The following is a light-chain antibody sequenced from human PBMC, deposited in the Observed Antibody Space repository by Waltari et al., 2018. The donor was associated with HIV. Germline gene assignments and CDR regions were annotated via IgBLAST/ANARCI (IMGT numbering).Light chain of an antibody. CDR2: DVN. CDR1: ASDVGGYPY. V-gene: IGLV2-11*01. Sequence: QSALTQPRSVSGSPGQSVTISCPGSASDVGGYPYVSWYQQHPGKAPKLLIYDVNKRPSGVPDRFSGSKSGNTASLTISGLQTEDEADYYCCSYAGSSYVFGTETKVTVL. CDR3: CSYAGSSYV. J-gene: IGLJ1*01.